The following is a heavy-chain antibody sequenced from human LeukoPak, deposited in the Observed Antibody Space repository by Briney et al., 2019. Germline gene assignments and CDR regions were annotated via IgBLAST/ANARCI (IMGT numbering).Heavy chain of an antibody. V-gene: IGHV1-8*01. J-gene: IGHJ6*02. CDR2: MNPNSGNT. Sequence: ASVKVSCKASGYTFTSYDINWVRQATGQGLEWMGWMNPNSGNTGYAQKFQGSVTMTRNTSISTAYMELSSLRSEDTAVYYCARNNIVVVPAAMSPSYYYGMDVWGQGTTVTVSS. D-gene: IGHD2-2*01. CDR3: ARNNIVVVPAAMSPSYYYGMDV. CDR1: GYTFTSYD.